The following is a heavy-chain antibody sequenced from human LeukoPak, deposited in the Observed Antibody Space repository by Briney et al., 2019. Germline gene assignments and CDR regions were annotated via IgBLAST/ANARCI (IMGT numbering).Heavy chain of an antibody. CDR1: GYNFTNYG. D-gene: IGHD4-17*01. CDR3: ARAPSFGDYGGDY. V-gene: IGHV1-18*01. CDR2: ISAYNGDT. Sequence: ASVKVSCKASGYNFTNYGISRVRQAPGHGLEWMGWISAYNGDTNYAQKLQCRVTMTTDTSTGTAYMDLRGLRSDDTAVYYCARAPSFGDYGGDYWGQGTLVTVSS. J-gene: IGHJ4*02.